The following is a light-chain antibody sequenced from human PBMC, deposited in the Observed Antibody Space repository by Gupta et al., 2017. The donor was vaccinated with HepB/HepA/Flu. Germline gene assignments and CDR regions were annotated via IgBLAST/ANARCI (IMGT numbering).Light chain of an antibody. CDR2: KDS. V-gene: IGLV3-25*03. J-gene: IGLJ3*02. Sequence: SYELTQPPSVSVSPGQTAIISCSGDALAKQHAFWYQQKPGQAPLLLIYKDSARPSGIPERVSGSNSGATVTLTISGVQAEDEADYYCQSADNSGTYWVFGGGTKLIVL. CDR1: ALAKQH. CDR3: QSADNSGTYWV.